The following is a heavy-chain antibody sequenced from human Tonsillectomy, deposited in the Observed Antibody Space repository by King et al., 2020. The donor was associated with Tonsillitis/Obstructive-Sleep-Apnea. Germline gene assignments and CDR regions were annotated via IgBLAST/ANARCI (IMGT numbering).Heavy chain of an antibody. CDR1: GGSFSGYY. Sequence: VQLQQWGAGLLKPSETLSLTCAVYGGSFSGYYWSWIRQPPGKGLEWIGEINHSGSTNYNPSLKSRVTISVDTSKNQFSLKLSSVTAADTAVYYCARTPIVLVVYAMDYFDYWGQGTLVTVSS. D-gene: IGHD2-8*01. CDR2: INHSGST. V-gene: IGHV4-34*01. J-gene: IGHJ4*02. CDR3: ARTPIVLVVYAMDYFDY.